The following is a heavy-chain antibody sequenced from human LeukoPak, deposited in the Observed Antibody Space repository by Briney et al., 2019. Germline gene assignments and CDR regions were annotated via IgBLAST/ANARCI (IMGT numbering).Heavy chain of an antibody. V-gene: IGHV3-23*01. CDR3: AKNDGDYRADVMDV. CDR2: ISDQT. J-gene: IGHJ6*02. Sequence: GGSLRLSCVVSGFTFSIYAMAWVRQAPGKGLEWVSGISDQTYYTDSVRGRFTISRDNSKNTLYLQMNSLRAEDTAVYYCAKNDGDYRADVMDVWGQGTTVTVSS. CDR1: GFTFSIYA. D-gene: IGHD4-17*01.